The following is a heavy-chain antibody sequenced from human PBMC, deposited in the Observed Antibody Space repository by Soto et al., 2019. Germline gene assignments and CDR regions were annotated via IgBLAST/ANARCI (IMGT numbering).Heavy chain of an antibody. V-gene: IGHV3-23*01. CDR2: ITGSSGKT. CDR1: GFTFSGYA. J-gene: IGHJ4*02. CDR3: AKRVSGWYFADY. D-gene: IGHD6-19*01. Sequence: EVQLLESGGGLVKPGGSLRLSCAASGFTFSGYAMSWVRQAPGKGLEWVASITGSSGKTHYADYVKGRFTISRDNSKNTLYLQMISLRAEDTAVYYCAKRVSGWYFADYWGQGTLVTVSS.